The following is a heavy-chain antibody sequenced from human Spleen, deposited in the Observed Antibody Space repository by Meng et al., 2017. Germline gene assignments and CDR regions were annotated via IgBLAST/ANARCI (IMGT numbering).Heavy chain of an antibody. CDR2: INHSGST. CDR3: ARGPTTMAHDFDY. V-gene: IGHV4-34*01. D-gene: IGHD4-11*01. CDR1: GGAFSDYY. Sequence: QVQRPQGGAGMVKPSENLSLTCVVSGGAFSDYYWSWIRQPPGKGLEWIGEINHSGSTNYNPSLESRATISVDTSQNNLSLKLSSVTAADSAVYYCARGPTTMAHDFDYWGQGSLVTVSS. J-gene: IGHJ4*02.